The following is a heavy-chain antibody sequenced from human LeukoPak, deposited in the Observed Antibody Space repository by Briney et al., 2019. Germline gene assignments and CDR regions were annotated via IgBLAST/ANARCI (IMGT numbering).Heavy chain of an antibody. CDR3: ARGGIAVAGTVFDY. V-gene: IGHV3-21*01. CDR2: ISTSSSYI. Sequence: GGSLRLSCATSGFTFSTYSMNWVRQAPGKGLEWVSSISTSSSYIYYADSVKGRFTISRDNAKNSLYLQMNSLRAEDTAVYYCARGGIAVAGTVFDYWGQGTLVTVSS. D-gene: IGHD6-19*01. J-gene: IGHJ4*02. CDR1: GFTFSTYS.